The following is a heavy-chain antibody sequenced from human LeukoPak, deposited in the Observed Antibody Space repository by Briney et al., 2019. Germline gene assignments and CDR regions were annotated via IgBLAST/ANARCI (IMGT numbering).Heavy chain of an antibody. CDR3: TRVFVGDEYSSSGY. D-gene: IGHD6-13*01. CDR2: INSDGSST. CDR1: GFTFSRYY. V-gene: IGHV3-74*01. J-gene: IGHJ4*02. Sequence: GGSLRLSCAASGFTFSRYYMHWVRQAPGKGLVWVSRINSDGSSTTYADSVKGLFTISRDNAKNTLYLQMNSLKVEDTAVYYCTRVFVGDEYSSSGYWGQGTLVTVSS.